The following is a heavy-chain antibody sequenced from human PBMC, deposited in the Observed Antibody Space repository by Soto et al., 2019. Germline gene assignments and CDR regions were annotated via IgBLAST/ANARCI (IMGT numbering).Heavy chain of an antibody. V-gene: IGHV4-38-2*02. Sequence: SETLSLTCAVSGYSISSGYYWGWLRQPPGKGLEWIGSIYHGGSTYYNPSLNSRVTLSIDMTNNHVSLILNSVTAADTAVYYCARDRGYLDYFWGTYRSRGYFEIWGQGTLVTSPQ. CDR3: ARDRGYLDYFWGTYRSRGYFEI. D-gene: IGHD3-16*02. J-gene: IGHJ4*02. CDR2: IYHGGST. CDR1: GYSISSGYY.